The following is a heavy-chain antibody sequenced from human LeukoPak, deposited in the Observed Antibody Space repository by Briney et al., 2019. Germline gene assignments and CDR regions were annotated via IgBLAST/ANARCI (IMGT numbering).Heavy chain of an antibody. CDR2: IYYSGST. CDR3: ARNIVVPALSRWYFDL. J-gene: IGHJ2*01. V-gene: IGHV4-39*07. CDR1: GGSISSSIYY. Sequence: SETLSLTCTVSGGSISSSIYYWGWIRQPPGKGLEWIGSIYYSGSTYYNPSLKSRVTISVDTSKNQFSLKLSSVTAADTAVYYCARNIVVPALSRWYFDLWGRGTLVTVSS. D-gene: IGHD2-2*01.